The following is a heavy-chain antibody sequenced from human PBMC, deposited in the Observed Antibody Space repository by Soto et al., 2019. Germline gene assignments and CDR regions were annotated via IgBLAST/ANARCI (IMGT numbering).Heavy chain of an antibody. J-gene: IGHJ4*02. CDR3: ASARSAAAGPFDY. CDR1: GFTFSSDG. Sequence: GGSLRLSCAASGFTFSSDGMHWVRQAPGKGLGWVAVIWYDGSNKYYADSVKGRFTISRDNSKNTLYLQMNSLRAEDTAVYYCASARSAAAGPFDYWGQGTLVTVS. CDR2: IWYDGSNK. D-gene: IGHD6-13*01. V-gene: IGHV3-33*01.